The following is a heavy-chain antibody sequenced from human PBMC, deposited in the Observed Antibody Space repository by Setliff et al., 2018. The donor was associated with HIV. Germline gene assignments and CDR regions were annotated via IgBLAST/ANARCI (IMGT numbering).Heavy chain of an antibody. J-gene: IGHJ6*04. CDR2: IVPILNTG. CDR1: GGTFRSHE. Sequence: SVKVSCKASGGTFRSHEISWVRQAPGQGLEWMGGIVPILNTGNYAPKFQGRVTITADESTTTAYMELSSLRSEDTAVYYCARSRTIGYCSSTSCPSLDVWGRGTTVTVSS. CDR3: ARSRTIGYCSSTSCPSLDV. D-gene: IGHD2-2*01. V-gene: IGHV1-69*13.